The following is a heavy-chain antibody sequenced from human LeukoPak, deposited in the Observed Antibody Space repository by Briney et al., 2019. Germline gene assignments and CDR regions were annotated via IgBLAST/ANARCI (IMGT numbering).Heavy chain of an antibody. CDR2: VYPGDSDT. Sequence: GESLKISCKGSGYSFTSYWIGWVRQMPGKGLEWMGIVYPGDSDTRYSPSFQGQVTISADKSISTAYLQWSSLKASDTAMYYCARHRYGDGYNYRPGVGDYYYYYYGMDVWGQGTTVTVSS. D-gene: IGHD5-24*01. V-gene: IGHV5-51*01. J-gene: IGHJ6*02. CDR3: ARHRYGDGYNYRPGVGDYYYYYYGMDV. CDR1: GYSFTSYW.